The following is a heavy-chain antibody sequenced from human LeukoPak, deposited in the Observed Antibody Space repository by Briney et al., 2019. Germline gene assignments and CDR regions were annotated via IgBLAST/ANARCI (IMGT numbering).Heavy chain of an antibody. D-gene: IGHD2-15*01. CDR2: ISYSGST. J-gene: IGHJ4*02. Sequence: SETLSLTCTVSGGSISSYYWNWIRQPPGKGLEWIGYISYSGSTNHNAPLKSRVTISVDRSKNQFSLKLSSVTAADTAVYYCAREVVVAANFDYWGQGTLVTVSS. CDR1: GGSISSYY. CDR3: AREVVVAANFDY. V-gene: IGHV4-59*12.